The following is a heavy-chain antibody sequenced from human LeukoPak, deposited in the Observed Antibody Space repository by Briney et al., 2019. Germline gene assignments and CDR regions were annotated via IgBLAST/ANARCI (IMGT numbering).Heavy chain of an antibody. D-gene: IGHD3-3*01. Sequence: GGALRLSCAASGFTFSNAWMSWVRQAPGKGREWVGRIKSKTDGGTTDYAAPVKGRFTISRDDSKNTLYLQMNSLKTEDTAVYYCTTEYYDFWSGSPWGQGTLVTVSS. V-gene: IGHV3-15*01. CDR3: TTEYYDFWSGSP. CDR1: GFTFSNAW. J-gene: IGHJ5*02. CDR2: IKSKTDGGTT.